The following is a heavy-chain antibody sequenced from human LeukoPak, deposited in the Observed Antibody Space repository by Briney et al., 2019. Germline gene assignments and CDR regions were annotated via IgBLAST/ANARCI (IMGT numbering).Heavy chain of an antibody. CDR1: GGTFSSYT. CDR3: ARGRHCSSTSCYNYYYYGMDV. D-gene: IGHD2-2*02. J-gene: IGHJ6*02. V-gene: IGHV1-69*02. Sequence: ASVKVSCKASGGTFSSYTISWVRQAPGQGLEWMGRIIPILGIANYAQKFQSRVTITADKSTSTAYMELSSLRSEDTAVYYCARGRHCSSTSCYNYYYYGMDVWGQGTTVTVSS. CDR2: IIPILGIA.